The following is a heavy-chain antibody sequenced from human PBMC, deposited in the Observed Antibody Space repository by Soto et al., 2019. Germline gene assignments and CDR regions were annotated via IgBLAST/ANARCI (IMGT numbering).Heavy chain of an antibody. Sequence: QVQLVQSGAEVKKPGSSVKVSCKASGGTFSSYAISWVRQAPGQGLEWMGGIIPIFGTANYAQKFQGRVTIPADESTSPASRELSRLSCEDTAVYYCASVAITLVGGVTTYGRDVWGQGTTVTVSS. CDR1: GGTFSSYA. CDR3: ASVAITLVGGVTTYGRDV. D-gene: IGHD3-10*01. CDR2: IIPIFGTA. V-gene: IGHV1-69*01. J-gene: IGHJ6*02.